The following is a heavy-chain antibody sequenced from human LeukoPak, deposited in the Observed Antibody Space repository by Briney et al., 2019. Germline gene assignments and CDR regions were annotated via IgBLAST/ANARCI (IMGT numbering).Heavy chain of an antibody. Sequence: GGSLRLSCAASGFSFSGYAVSWVRQAPGKGLEWVSVISGSGGDIYYADSVKGRFTISRDNSKSTLYLQLNNLRAEDTALYYCARTVSDYGTEYYFDYWGQGALVTVSS. CDR3: ARTVSDYGTEYYFDY. V-gene: IGHV3-23*01. CDR2: ISGSGGDI. CDR1: GFSFSGYA. J-gene: IGHJ4*02. D-gene: IGHD4-17*01.